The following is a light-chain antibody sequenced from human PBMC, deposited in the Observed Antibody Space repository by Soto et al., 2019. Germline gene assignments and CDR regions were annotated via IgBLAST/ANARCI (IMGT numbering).Light chain of an antibody. J-gene: IGKJ1*01. CDR2: AAS. Sequence: VMTQSPATLSVSPGDTATLSCRASQSLGSNLAWYQQKPGQAPRLLIFAASTRATGVPARFSGSGSATEFSLNISSLQSEDFAVYFCQQYNDWPLTFGQGTKVEI. V-gene: IGKV3-15*01. CDR3: QQYNDWPLT. CDR1: QSLGSN.